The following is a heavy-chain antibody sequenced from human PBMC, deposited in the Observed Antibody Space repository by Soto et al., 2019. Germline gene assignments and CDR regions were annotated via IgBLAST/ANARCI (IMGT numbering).Heavy chain of an antibody. Sequence: QVQLVQSGAEEKKPGASGRVSCKVSGYTFTSYALHGVRQAPGQRLEWMGWINAGNGNTKYSQKFQGRVTITRDTSASTAYMELSSLRSEDTAVYYCARSIVVVTALDYWGQGTLVTVSS. CDR3: ARSIVVVTALDY. V-gene: IGHV1-3*05. D-gene: IGHD2-21*02. CDR2: INAGNGNT. J-gene: IGHJ4*02. CDR1: GYTFTSYA.